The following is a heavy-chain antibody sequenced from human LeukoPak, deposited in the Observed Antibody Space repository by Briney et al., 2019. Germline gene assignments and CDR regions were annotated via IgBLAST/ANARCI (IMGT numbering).Heavy chain of an antibody. V-gene: IGHV4-4*07. CDR2: IYTSGST. D-gene: IGHD6-13*01. Sequence: SETLSLTCTVSGGSISSYYWSWIRQPAGKGLEWIGRIYTSGSTNYNPPLKSRVTMSVDTSKNQFSLKLSSVTAADTAVYYCARDSSSYYYYYYYMDVWGKGTTVTVSS. CDR1: GGSISSYY. CDR3: ARDSSSYYYYYYYMDV. J-gene: IGHJ6*03.